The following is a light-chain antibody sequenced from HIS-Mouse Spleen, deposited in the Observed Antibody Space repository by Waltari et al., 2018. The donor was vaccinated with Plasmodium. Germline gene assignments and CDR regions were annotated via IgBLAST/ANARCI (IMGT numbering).Light chain of an antibody. CDR2: QDS. CDR1: KLGDKY. V-gene: IGLV3-1*01. J-gene: IGLJ2*01. Sequence: SYELTQPPSVSVSPGQTASITCSGDKLGDKYACWYQQKPGQSPVLVIYQDSKRPSGIPERCAGSNSVNTATLTISGTQAMDEADYYCQAWDSSTVVFGGGTKLTVL. CDR3: QAWDSSTVV.